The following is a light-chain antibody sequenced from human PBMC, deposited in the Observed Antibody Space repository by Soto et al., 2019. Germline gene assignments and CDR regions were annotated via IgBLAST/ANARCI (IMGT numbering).Light chain of an antibody. CDR3: SSHYSSSAYYV. J-gene: IGLJ1*01. V-gene: IGLV2-14*01. CDR2: EVN. CDR1: SSDIGYYDY. Sequence: QSALTQPASVSGSPGQSITISCTGTSSDIGYYDYVSWYQHHSGKAPKLIIYEVNNRPSGVSNRFSGSKSVNTASLTISGLQAGDEADYYCSSHYSSSAYYVFGTGTKVTVL.